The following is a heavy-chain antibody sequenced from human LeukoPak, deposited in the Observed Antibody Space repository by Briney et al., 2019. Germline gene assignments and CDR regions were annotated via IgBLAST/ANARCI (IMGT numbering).Heavy chain of an antibody. D-gene: IGHD1-26*01. V-gene: IGHV4-59*01. CDR1: AGSISGYF. CDR2: IHASGST. Sequence: SETLSLTCTVSAGSISGYFWSWIRQPPGKGLEWIGYIHASGSTNQSPSLKSRVTISIDTSKNQFSLKLTSVTAADTAVYYCARGRPVTGSFYFDYWGQGTLVTVSS. CDR3: ARGRPVTGSFYFDY. J-gene: IGHJ4*02.